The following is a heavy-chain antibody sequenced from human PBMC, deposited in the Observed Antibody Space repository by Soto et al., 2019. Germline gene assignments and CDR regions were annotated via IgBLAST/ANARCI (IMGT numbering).Heavy chain of an antibody. V-gene: IGHV3-74*01. Sequence: EVHLVESGGGSVQPGGSLKLSCAGSGFAFSSYWIHWVRQVPGKGLVWVSRLNGDGSTTSYADSVKGRFTISRDNAKETLYLQMNSLRAEDTALYYCARVGQGRYYFDYWGQGTLVTVSS. J-gene: IGHJ4*02. CDR1: GFAFSSYW. CDR2: LNGDGSTT. CDR3: ARVGQGRYYFDY.